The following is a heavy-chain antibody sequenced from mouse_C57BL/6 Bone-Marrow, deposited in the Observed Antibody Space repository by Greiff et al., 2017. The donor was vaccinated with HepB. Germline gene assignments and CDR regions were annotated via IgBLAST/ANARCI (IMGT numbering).Heavy chain of an antibody. CDR2: INPYNGGT. D-gene: IGHD1-1*01. V-gene: IGHV1-19*01. J-gene: IGHJ3*01. CDR1: GYTFTDYY. Sequence: EVQLQQSGPVLVKPGASVKMSCKASGYTFTDYYMNWVKQSHGKSLEWIGVINPYNGGTSYNQKFKGKATLTVDKSSSTAYMELNSLTSEDSAVYYCASSYYYGTPWFAYWGQGTLVTVSA. CDR3: ASSYYYGTPWFAY.